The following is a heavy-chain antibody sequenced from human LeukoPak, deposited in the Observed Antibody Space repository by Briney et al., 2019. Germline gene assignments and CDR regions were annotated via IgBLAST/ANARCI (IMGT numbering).Heavy chain of an antibody. CDR1: GGSISSSSYY. CDR2: IYYSGST. V-gene: IGHV4-39*01. CDR3: ARHLDCSSTSCPLGN. J-gene: IGHJ4*02. Sequence: SETLSLTCTVSGGSISSSSYYWGWIRQPPGKGLEWIGSIYYSGSTYYNPSLKSRVTISVDTSKNQFSLKLSSVTAADTAVYYCARHLDCSSTSCPLGNWGQGTLVTVSS. D-gene: IGHD2-2*01.